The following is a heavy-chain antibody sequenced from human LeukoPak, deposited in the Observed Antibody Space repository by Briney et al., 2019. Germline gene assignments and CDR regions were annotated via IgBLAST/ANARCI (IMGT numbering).Heavy chain of an antibody. V-gene: IGHV1-8*01. D-gene: IGHD3-10*01. CDR1: GYTFTSYD. J-gene: IGHJ4*02. CDR2: MNPNSGNT. CDR3: ARGHYYGSGSYSKGSDY. Sequence: SVKVSCKASGYTFTSYDINWVRQATGQGLEWMGWMNPNSGNTGYAQKFQGRVTMTRNTSISTAYMELSSLRSEDTAVYYCARGHYYGSGSYSKGSDYWGQGTLVTVSS.